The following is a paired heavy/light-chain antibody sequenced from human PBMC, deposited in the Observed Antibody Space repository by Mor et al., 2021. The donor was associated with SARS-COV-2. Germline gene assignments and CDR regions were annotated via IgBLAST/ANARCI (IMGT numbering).Light chain of an antibody. CDR2: GNS. Sequence: QSVLTQPPSVSEAPGQRVTISCTGSSSNIGAGYDVHWYQQLPGTAPKLLIYGNSNRPSGVPDRFSGSKSGTSASLAITGLQAEDEADYYCQSYDSSLSVVVFGGGTKLTVL. J-gene: IGLJ2*01. V-gene: IGLV1-40*01. CDR1: SSNIGAGYD. CDR3: QSYDSSLSVVV.
Heavy chain of an antibody. V-gene: IGHV1-46*01. Sequence: QVQLVQSGAEVKKPGASVKVSCKASGYTFTSYYMHWVRQAPGQGLEWMGIINPSGGSTSYAQKFQGRVTMTRDTSTSTVYMELSSLRSEDTAVYYCARGYYDILTGYSSYYYYYGMDVWGQGTTVTVSS. CDR2: INPSGGST. CDR3: ARGYYDILTGYSSYYYYYGMDV. CDR1: GYTFTSYY. D-gene: IGHD3-9*01. J-gene: IGHJ6*02.